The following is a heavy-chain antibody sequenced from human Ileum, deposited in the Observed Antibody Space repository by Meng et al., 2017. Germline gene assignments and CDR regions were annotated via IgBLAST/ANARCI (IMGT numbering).Heavy chain of an antibody. CDR1: GDSISSRDW. V-gene: IGHV4-4*02. J-gene: IGHJ4*02. CDR2: ISQESGRT. CDR3: VRNEGYSLGD. Sequence: QGEWPAPGPGLVKPSGTLSLTCAVSGDSISSRDWWSWVRQPPGKGLEWIGEISQESGRTNYNPSLKSRVTISLDKSKNQFSLNLNSVTAADTAVYYCVRNEGYSLGDWGQGTLVTVSS. D-gene: IGHD2-21*01.